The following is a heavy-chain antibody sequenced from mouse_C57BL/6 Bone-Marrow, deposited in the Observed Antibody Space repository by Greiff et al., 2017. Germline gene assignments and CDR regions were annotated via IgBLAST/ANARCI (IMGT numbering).Heavy chain of an antibody. CDR2: ISSGGSYT. CDR1: GFTFSSYG. V-gene: IGHV5-6*01. CDR3: ARLGLY. D-gene: IGHD4-1*01. J-gene: IGHJ3*01. Sequence: EVKLVESGGDLVKPGGSLKLSCAASGFTFSSYGMSWVRQTPDKRLEWVATISSGGSYTYYPDSVKGRFTISRDNAKNTLYLQMSSLKSEDTAMYYCARLGLYWGQGTLVTVSA.